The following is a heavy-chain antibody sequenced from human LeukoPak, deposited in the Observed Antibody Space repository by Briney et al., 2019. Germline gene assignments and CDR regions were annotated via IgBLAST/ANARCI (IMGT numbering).Heavy chain of an antibody. D-gene: IGHD3-22*01. CDR3: ARGQRSDSGYSPFDS. CDR1: GFTFNRNA. V-gene: IGHV3-7*04. Sequence: GGSLRLSCAASGFTFNRNAISWVRQAPGKGLEWVAKINPDGSEQKYVESVKGRFTISRDNAKNSLSLVMDIVSAGDTAVYFCARGQRSDSGYSPFDSWGKGTTVTVSS. J-gene: IGHJ6*04. CDR2: INPDGSEQ.